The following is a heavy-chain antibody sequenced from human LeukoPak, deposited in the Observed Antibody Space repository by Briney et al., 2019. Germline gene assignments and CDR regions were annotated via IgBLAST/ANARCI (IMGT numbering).Heavy chain of an antibody. CDR3: AAGGDSSGKFDY. J-gene: IGHJ4*02. Sequence: SETLSLTCTVSGGSISSSYLSWIRQPAGKGLEWIGHIYTSGSTYYNPSLESRVTMSVDTSKNQFSLKLTSVTAADTAGYYCAAGGDSSGKFDYWGQGTLVTVSS. V-gene: IGHV4-4*07. CDR1: GGSISSSY. D-gene: IGHD3-22*01. CDR2: IYTSGST.